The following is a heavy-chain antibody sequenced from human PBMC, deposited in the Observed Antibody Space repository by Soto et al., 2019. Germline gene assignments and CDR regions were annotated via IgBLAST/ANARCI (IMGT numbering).Heavy chain of an antibody. V-gene: IGHV6-1*01. D-gene: IGHD3-16*01. J-gene: IGHJ6*02. CDR3: ARDKAAEAQRGSYYYYYGMDV. CDR2: TYYSSKCYN. Sequence: PTLSLPCAISGDSVSSNSDAWKWSRQSPSRGLEWLGRTYYSSKCYNDYAVSVKSRLTITPDTSKNQFSRQLTSVTPEDTAVYYCARDKAAEAQRGSYYYYYGMDVWGQGTTVTV. CDR1: GDSVSSNSDA.